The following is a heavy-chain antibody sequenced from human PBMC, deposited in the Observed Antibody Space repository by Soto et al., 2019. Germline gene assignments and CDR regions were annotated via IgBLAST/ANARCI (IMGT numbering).Heavy chain of an antibody. CDR1: GFIFGDYA. D-gene: IGHD1-20*01. CDR3: AKDAVPYNGKWDWFDT. J-gene: IGHJ5*02. V-gene: IGHV3-23*01. CDR2: VGGGGTDT. Sequence: QFFEPGGDLVQPGGSLRVHCVASGFIFGDYAMSWVRQAPGKGLEWVSSVGGGGTDTYYAASVKGRFTISRDNSKSTLYLQMNNLRAEDTAVYYCAKDAVPYNGKWDWFDTWGQGTLVIVSS.